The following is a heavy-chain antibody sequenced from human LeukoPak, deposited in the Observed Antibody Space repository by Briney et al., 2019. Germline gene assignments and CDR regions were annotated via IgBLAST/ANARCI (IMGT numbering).Heavy chain of an antibody. CDR3: ASLLTPYHGSGGGGVVV. D-gene: IGHD3-10*01. Sequence: GGSLRLSCAASGFTFSTHWMCWVRQAPGKELVWVSRISGDGSMTSYADSVKGRFTISRDNAKDTLFLQMTSLRVEDTAVYSCASLLTPYHGSGGGGVVVWGQGTTVTVSS. CDR1: GFTFSTHW. J-gene: IGHJ6*02. CDR2: ISGDGSMT. V-gene: IGHV3-74*01.